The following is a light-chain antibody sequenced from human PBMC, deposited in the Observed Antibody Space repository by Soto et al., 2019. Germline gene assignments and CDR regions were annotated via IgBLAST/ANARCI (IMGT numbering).Light chain of an antibody. J-gene: IGLJ3*02. CDR3: SSYTSSSTWL. CDR2: EVS. V-gene: IGLV2-14*03. Sequence: QSVLTQPASVSGSPGQSITISCTGTSSDVGAYNYVSWYQQHPGKAPKLMIYEVSNRPSGVSNRFSGSKSANTASLTISGLQAGDEADYYCSSYTSSSTWLFGVGTKLTVL. CDR1: SSDVGAYNY.